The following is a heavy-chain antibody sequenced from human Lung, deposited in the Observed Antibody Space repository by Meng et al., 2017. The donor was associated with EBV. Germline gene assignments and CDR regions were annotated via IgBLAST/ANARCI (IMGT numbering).Heavy chain of an antibody. D-gene: IGHD6-25*01. Sequence: HSGSELKKPSASVSISCKAAGYTFTTYGMKWVRQAPGQGLEWMVWINTNTGKPTYAQGLTGRFVFSLDTSVSTAYLQISSLKAEDTAVYYCARDSEAADYWGQGTLVTVPS. CDR3: ARDSEAADY. CDR2: INTNTGKP. V-gene: IGHV7-4-1*02. CDR1: GYTFTTYG. J-gene: IGHJ4*02.